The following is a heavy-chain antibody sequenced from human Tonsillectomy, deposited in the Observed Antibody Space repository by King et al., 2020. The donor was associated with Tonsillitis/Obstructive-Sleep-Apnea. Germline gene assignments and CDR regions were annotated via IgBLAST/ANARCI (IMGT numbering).Heavy chain of an antibody. CDR2: INPSGRP. Sequence: VQLQQWGAGLLKPSESLSLTCAVYGGSFSGYNWTWIRQPPGKGLEVIGEINPSGRPPYDTSLKSLVTISLDTSKNQCSLKLGSVTAADTAVYYCAGQNLWGYYFDYWGQGTPVTVSS. D-gene: IGHD7-27*01. V-gene: IGHV4-34*01. J-gene: IGHJ4*02. CDR3: AGQNLWGYYFDY. CDR1: GGSFSGYN.